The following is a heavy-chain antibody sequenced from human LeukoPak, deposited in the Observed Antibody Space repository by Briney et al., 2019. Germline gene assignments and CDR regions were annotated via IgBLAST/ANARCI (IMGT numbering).Heavy chain of an antibody. CDR3: ARYGLLYGIDY. CDR2: ISSNGGST. D-gene: IGHD2/OR15-2a*01. J-gene: IGHJ4*02. V-gene: IGHV3-64*01. CDR1: GFTFSSYA. Sequence: GGSLRLSCAASGFTFSSYAMHWVRQAPGKGLEYVSGISSNGGSTYYANSVKGRFTISRDNSKNTLYLQMGSLRPEDMAVYYCARYGLLYGIDYWGQGTLVTVSS.